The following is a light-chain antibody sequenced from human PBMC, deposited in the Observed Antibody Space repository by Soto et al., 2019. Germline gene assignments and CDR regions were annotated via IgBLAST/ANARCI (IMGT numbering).Light chain of an antibody. J-gene: IGKJ5*01. CDR2: GAS. CDR3: QQYNNWPFS. Sequence: EIVLTQSPGTLSLSPGERATLSCRASERLSSVYLAWYQQRPGQPPRLLIYGASNRATGIPDRFSGSGSGTDFTLTISSLEPEDFAVYYCQQYNNWPFSFGQGTRLDIK. CDR1: ERLSSVY. V-gene: IGKV3-20*01.